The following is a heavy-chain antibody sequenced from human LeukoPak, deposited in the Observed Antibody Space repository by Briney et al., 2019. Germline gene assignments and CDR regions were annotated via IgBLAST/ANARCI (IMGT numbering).Heavy chain of an antibody. CDR2: IYYSGST. CDR1: GGSISSYY. Sequence: SETLSLTCIVSGGSISSYYWSWIRQPPGKGLEWIGYIYYSGSTNYNPSLKSRVTISVDTSKNQFSLRLTSVTAADTAVYYCARDTSSWPTLEYWGQGTLVTVSS. V-gene: IGHV4-59*01. CDR3: ARDTSSWPTLEY. J-gene: IGHJ4*02. D-gene: IGHD6-13*01.